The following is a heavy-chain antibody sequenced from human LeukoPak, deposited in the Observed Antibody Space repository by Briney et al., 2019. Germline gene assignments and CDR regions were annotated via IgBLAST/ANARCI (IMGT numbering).Heavy chain of an antibody. V-gene: IGHV3-23*01. D-gene: IGHD3-22*01. CDR1: GFTFSSYW. Sequence: GGSLRLSCAASGFTFSSYWMSWVRQAPGKGLEWVSPISGSGGSTYYADSVKGRFTISRDNSKNTLYLQMNSLRAEDTAVYYCSKDTFYYESSGSMDYWGQGTLVTVSS. J-gene: IGHJ4*02. CDR3: SKDTFYYESSGSMDY. CDR2: ISGSGGST.